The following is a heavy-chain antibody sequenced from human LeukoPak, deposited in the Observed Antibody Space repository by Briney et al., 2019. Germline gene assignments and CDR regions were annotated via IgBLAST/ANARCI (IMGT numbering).Heavy chain of an antibody. CDR3: ARAPSRSFDI. Sequence: ASVRVSCKASGYTFTSCEIHWVRLAPGQGLVWMGWLNPNSGNTGYAQKFQGRVTFTRESSTSTAYVEVTRLRREDTAVYYCARAPSRSFDIWGQGTMVTVSS. D-gene: IGHD3-16*02. J-gene: IGHJ3*02. CDR2: LNPNSGNT. CDR1: GYTFTSCE. V-gene: IGHV1-8*02.